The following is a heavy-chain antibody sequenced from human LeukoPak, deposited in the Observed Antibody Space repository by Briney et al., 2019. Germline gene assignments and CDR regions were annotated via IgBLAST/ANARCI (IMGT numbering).Heavy chain of an antibody. Sequence: PGGSLRLSCAASGFTFSNYWMNWVRQAPGKGLEWVANIKTDGSETYYVDSVKGRFTISRDNAKNSVYLQMNSLRAEDTAIYYCARAGGWAREDYKGDAFDIWGQGTMVTVSS. V-gene: IGHV3-7*05. CDR2: IKTDGSET. CDR3: ARAGGWAREDYKGDAFDI. J-gene: IGHJ3*02. CDR1: GFTFSNYW. D-gene: IGHD6-19*01.